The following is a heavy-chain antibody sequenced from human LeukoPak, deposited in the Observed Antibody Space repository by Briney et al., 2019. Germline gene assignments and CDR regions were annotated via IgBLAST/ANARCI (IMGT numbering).Heavy chain of an antibody. Sequence: SETLSLTCTVSGGSISSYYWSWIRQPAGKGLEWIGRIHTSGSTNYNPSLESRVTMSVDTSKNQFSLKLSSVTAADTAVYYCARIRFLEWLRPEYYFDYWGQGTLVTVSS. CDR2: IHTSGST. J-gene: IGHJ4*02. V-gene: IGHV4-4*07. CDR1: GGSISSYY. CDR3: ARIRFLEWLRPEYYFDY. D-gene: IGHD3-3*01.